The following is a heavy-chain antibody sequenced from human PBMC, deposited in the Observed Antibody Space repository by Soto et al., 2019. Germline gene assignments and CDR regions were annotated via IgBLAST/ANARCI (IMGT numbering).Heavy chain of an antibody. V-gene: IGHV3-74*01. J-gene: IGHJ4*02. CDR1: VLTFSSYW. CDR2: INSDGSST. CDR3: ARVVITDISATDY. D-gene: IGHD3-22*01. Sequence: GGSMKLSCAASVLTFSSYWMHWVRQAPGKGLVWVSRINSDGSSTSYADSVKGRFTISRDNAKNTLYLQMNSLRAEDTAVYYCARVVITDISATDYWGQGTLVTVSS.